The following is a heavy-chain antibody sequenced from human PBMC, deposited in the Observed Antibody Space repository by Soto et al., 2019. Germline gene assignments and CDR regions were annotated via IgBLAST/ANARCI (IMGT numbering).Heavy chain of an antibody. D-gene: IGHD3-3*01. CDR1: GYTFTGYY. J-gene: IGHJ6*02. V-gene: IGHV1-2*02. CDR3: ARVGDDFWSGYPSPYYYYYGMDV. CDR2: INPNSGGT. Sequence: VASVKVSCKASGYTFTGYYIHWVRQAPGQGLEWMGWINPNSGGTNYAQKFQGRVTMTRDTSISTAYMELSRLRSDDTAVYYCARVGDDFWSGYPSPYYYYYGMDVWGQGTTVTVSS.